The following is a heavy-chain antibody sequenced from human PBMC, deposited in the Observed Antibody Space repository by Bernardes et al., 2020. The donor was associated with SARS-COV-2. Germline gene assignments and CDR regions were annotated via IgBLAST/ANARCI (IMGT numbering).Heavy chain of an antibody. CDR2: ISGNSGST. CDR3: AKDHDICPSRWFDL. Sequence: VRQAPGKGLDWVSGISGNSGSTHYADSVKGRFTISRNNTMNTLYLQMDSLRAEDTAVYYCAKDHDICPSRWFDLWGQGTLVTVSS. V-gene: IGHV3-23*01. D-gene: IGHD3-9*01. J-gene: IGHJ5*02.